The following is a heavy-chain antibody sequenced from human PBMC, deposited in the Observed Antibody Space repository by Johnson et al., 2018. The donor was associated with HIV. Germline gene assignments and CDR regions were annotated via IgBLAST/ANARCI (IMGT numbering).Heavy chain of an antibody. D-gene: IGHD1-14*01. CDR3: AKDLNPDNGNPDAFDI. Sequence: QVQLVESGGGLVQPGRSLRLSCAASGFTFSRFGMHWVRQAPGKGLEWVAFIRYDGSDKYYADSVKGRFTISRDNSKNTLYLQMNSLRAEDTAVYYCAKDLNPDNGNPDAFDIWGQGTMVTVSS. CDR1: GFTFSRFG. CDR2: IRYDGSDK. V-gene: IGHV3-30*02. J-gene: IGHJ3*02.